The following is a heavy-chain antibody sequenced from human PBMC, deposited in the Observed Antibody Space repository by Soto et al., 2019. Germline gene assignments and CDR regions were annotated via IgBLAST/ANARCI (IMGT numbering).Heavy chain of an antibody. V-gene: IGHV4-34*01. CDR2: INHSGST. Sequence: SETLSLTCAVYGGSFSGYYWSWIRQPPGKGLEWIGEINHSGSTNYNPSLKSRVTISVDTSKNQFSLKLSSVTAADTAVYYCARVGGYSYGYFDYWGQGTLVTVSS. D-gene: IGHD5-18*01. J-gene: IGHJ4*02. CDR3: ARVGGYSYGYFDY. CDR1: GGSFSGYY.